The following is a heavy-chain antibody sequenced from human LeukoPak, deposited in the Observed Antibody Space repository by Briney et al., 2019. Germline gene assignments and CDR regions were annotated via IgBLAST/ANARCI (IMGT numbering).Heavy chain of an antibody. V-gene: IGHV4-59*01. J-gene: IGHJ5*02. Sequence: SETLSLTCTVSGGXISSYYCSWIRQPPGKGLEWIGYIYYSGSTNYNPSLKSRVTISVDTSKNQFSLKLSFVTAADTAVYYCARGHPRGNWFDPWGQGTLVTVSS. CDR3: ARGHPRGNWFDP. D-gene: IGHD3-10*01. CDR1: GGXISSYY. CDR2: IYYSGST.